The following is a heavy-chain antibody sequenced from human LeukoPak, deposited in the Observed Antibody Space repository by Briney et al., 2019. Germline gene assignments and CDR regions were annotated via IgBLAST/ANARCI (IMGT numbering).Heavy chain of an antibody. J-gene: IGHJ5*02. V-gene: IGHV4-39*07. CDR3: ARDRIAAAGTPSGWFDP. Sequence: SETLSLTCTVSGGSISSSSYYWGWIRQPPGKGLEWIGSIYYSGSTNYNPSLKSRVTISVDTSKNQFSLKLSSVTAADTAVYYCARDRIAAAGTPSGWFDPWGQGTLVTVSS. CDR2: IYYSGST. CDR1: GGSISSSSYY. D-gene: IGHD6-13*01.